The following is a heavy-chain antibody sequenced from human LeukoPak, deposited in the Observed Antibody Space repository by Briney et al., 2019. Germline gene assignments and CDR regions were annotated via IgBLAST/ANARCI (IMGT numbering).Heavy chain of an antibody. CDR3: ARGGYYRYFQH. CDR1: GGSFSGYY. CDR2: INHSGST. J-gene: IGHJ1*01. D-gene: IGHD1-14*01. V-gene: IGHV4-34*01. Sequence: PSETLSLTCAVYGGSFSGYYWSWIRQPPGKGLEWIGEINHSGSTNYNPSLKSRVTISVDTSKNQFSLKLSSVTAADTAVYYCARGGYYRYFQHWGQGTLVTVSS.